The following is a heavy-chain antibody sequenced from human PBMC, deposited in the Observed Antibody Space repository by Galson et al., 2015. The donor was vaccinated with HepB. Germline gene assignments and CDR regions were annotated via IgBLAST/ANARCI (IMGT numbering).Heavy chain of an antibody. Sequence: SVKVSCKASGYTFTSYYMHWVRQAPGQGLEWMGIINPSGGSTSYAQKLQGRVTMTRDTSTSTVYMELSSLRSEDTAVYYCAREYSIAVAGIDYWGQGTLVTVSS. CDR3: AREYSIAVAGIDY. J-gene: IGHJ4*02. CDR1: GYTFTSYY. D-gene: IGHD6-19*01. CDR2: INPSGGST. V-gene: IGHV1-46*04.